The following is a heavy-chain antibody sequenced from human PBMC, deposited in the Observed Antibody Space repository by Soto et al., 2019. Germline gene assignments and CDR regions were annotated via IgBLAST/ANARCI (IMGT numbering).Heavy chain of an antibody. Sequence: QVQLQESGPGLVKPSQTLSLTCTVSGGSISSGGYYWSWIRQHPGKGLEWIGYIYYSGSTYYNPSLKRRVTISVYTPKKQFSMQLSSVTSADTAVYSGAGRVLPWGQGTPVNVSS. J-gene: IGHJ4*02. CDR3: AGRVLP. CDR2: IYYSGST. V-gene: IGHV4-31*03. CDR1: GGSISSGGYY. D-gene: IGHD2-2*01.